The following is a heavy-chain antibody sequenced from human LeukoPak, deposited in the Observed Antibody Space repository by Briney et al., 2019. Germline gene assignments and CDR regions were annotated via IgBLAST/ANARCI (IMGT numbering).Heavy chain of an antibody. CDR2: IIPIFGTA. D-gene: IGHD3-3*01. CDR3: ALGRSGYFDY. V-gene: IGHV1-69*01. Sequence: GASVKVSCKASRGTFSSYAISWVRQAPGQGLEWMGGIIPIFGTANYAQKFQGRVTITADESTSTAYMELSSLRSEDTAVYYCALGRSGYFDYWGQGTLVTVSS. CDR1: RGTFSSYA. J-gene: IGHJ4*02.